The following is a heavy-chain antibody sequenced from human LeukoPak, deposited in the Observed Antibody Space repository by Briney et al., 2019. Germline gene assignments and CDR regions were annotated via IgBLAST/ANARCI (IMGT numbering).Heavy chain of an antibody. J-gene: IGHJ1*01. CDR1: GFTFSGSA. Sequence: PGGSLRLSCAASGFTFSGSAMHWVRQASGKGLEWVGRIRSKANSHATAYAASVKGRFTISRDDSKNTAYLQMNSLKTEDTAVYYCTTYDSGAYLYFQHWGQGTLVTVSS. D-gene: IGHD3-22*01. CDR3: TTYDSGAYLYFQH. CDR2: IRSKANSHAT. V-gene: IGHV3-73*01.